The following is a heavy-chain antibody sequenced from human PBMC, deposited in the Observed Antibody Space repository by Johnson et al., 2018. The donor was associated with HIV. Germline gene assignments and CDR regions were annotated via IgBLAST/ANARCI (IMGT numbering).Heavy chain of an antibody. V-gene: IGHV3-30*04. CDR2: ISYDGSDK. CDR1: GFTFSSYA. D-gene: IGHD6-6*01. J-gene: IGHJ3*02. Sequence: VQLVESGGGVVQPGRSLRLSCAASGFTFSSYAMHWVRQAPGKGLEWVAVISYDGSDKYYADSVKGRFTISRDSSKNTLYLQMNSLRAEDTAVYYCASYSSSDAFDIWGQGTMVTVSS. CDR3: ASYSSSDAFDI.